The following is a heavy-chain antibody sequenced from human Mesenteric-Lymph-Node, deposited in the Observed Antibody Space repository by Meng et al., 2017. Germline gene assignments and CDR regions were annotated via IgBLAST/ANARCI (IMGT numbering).Heavy chain of an antibody. CDR3: ARGDFGVVITDY. CDR1: GGTFSTFA. V-gene: IGHV1-69*01. Sequence: QVQLVQSGAEVKKPGSSVKVSCKTSGGTFSTFAFTWVRQAPGQGLEWMGGIIPTFDETEYSQKFQGRLTITADDSTTTAFMELSSLRSEDTAVYYCARGDFGVVITDYWGQGTLVTVSS. J-gene: IGHJ4*02. CDR2: IIPTFDET. D-gene: IGHD3-3*01.